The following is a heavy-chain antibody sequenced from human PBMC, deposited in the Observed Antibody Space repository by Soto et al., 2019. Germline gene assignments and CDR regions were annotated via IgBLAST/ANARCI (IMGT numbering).Heavy chain of an antibody. CDR2: ISSSGGAT. V-gene: IGHV3-48*03. D-gene: IGHD3-3*01. CDR3: ARDVSGDDFWSGRADLDY. J-gene: IGHJ4*02. Sequence: EVQLVESGGGFVQPGGSLRLSCVASGFTFSSYEMTWVRQAPGKGLEWVSLISSSGGATYYADSVKGRFTISRDNAKNSMVLQIKSLRAADTAVYYCARDVSGDDFWSGRADLDYWGQGTLVTVSS. CDR1: GFTFSSYE.